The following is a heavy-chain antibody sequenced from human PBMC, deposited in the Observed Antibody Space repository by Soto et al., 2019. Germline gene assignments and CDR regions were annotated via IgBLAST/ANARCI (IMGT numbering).Heavy chain of an antibody. CDR1: GFTFSSYA. Sequence: GGSLRLSCAASGFTFSSYAMSWVRQAPGKGLEWVSAISGSGGSTYYADSVKGRFTISRDNSKNTLYLQMNSLRAEDTAVYCCAKSPYLVAKTYYFDYWGQGTLVTVSS. V-gene: IGHV3-23*01. J-gene: IGHJ4*02. CDR3: AKSPYLVAKTYYFDY. D-gene: IGHD2-21*01. CDR2: ISGSGGST.